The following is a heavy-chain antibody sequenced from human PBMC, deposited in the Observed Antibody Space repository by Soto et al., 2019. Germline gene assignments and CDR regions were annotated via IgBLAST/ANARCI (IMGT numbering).Heavy chain of an antibody. CDR3: ARDSSLTGTTLNWFDP. V-gene: IGHV1-69*13. D-gene: IGHD1-7*01. Sequence: SVKVSCKASGGTFSSYAISWVRQAPGQGLEWMGGIIPIFGTANYAQKFQGRVTITADESTSTAYMELSSLRSEDTAVYYCARDSSLTGTTLNWFDPWGQGPLVTVSS. J-gene: IGHJ5*02. CDR2: IIPIFGTA. CDR1: GGTFSSYA.